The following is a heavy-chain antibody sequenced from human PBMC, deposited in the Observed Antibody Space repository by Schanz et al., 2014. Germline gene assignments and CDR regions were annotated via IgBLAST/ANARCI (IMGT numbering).Heavy chain of an antibody. J-gene: IGHJ4*02. D-gene: IGHD3-10*01. V-gene: IGHV3-23*01. CDR1: GFSLDIFA. CDR2: IGVDGTTT. Sequence: EVHLLESGGGLVEPGGSLRLSCATSGFSLDIFAVSWVRQAPGKGLEWVSVIGVDGTTTYYADSVKGRFTISRDNSKNTLYLQMNSLRPEDTAVYYCAKYRGYYRVSGSYRELEYGGQGTLVTVSS. CDR3: AKYRGYYRVSGSYRELEY.